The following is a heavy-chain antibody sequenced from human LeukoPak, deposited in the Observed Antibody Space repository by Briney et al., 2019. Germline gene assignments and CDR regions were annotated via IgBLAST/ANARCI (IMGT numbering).Heavy chain of an antibody. J-gene: IGHJ6*02. CDR2: IYSGGST. D-gene: IGHD4-17*01. Sequence: GGSLRLSCAASGFTVSRNYMSWVRQAPGKGLEWVSVIYSGGSTYYADSVKGRFTISRDNSKNTLYLQMNSLRAEDTAVYYCARDRRQSGDGDVWGQGTTVTVSS. V-gene: IGHV3-53*01. CDR1: GFTVSRNY. CDR3: ARDRRQSGDGDV.